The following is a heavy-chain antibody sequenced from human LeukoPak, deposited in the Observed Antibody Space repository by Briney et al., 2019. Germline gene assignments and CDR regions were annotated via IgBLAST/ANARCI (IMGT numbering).Heavy chain of an antibody. J-gene: IGHJ3*02. D-gene: IGHD5-18*01. V-gene: IGHV3-11*04. CDR3: AREAEDTAMGEDAFDI. CDR2: ISRSGSTI. Sequence: PGGSLRLSCAASGFTFSDYYMSWIRQAPGKGLEWVSYISRSGSTIYYADSVKGRFTISRDNAKNSLYLQMNSLRAEDTAVYYCAREAEDTAMGEDAFDIWGQGTMVTVSS. CDR1: GFTFSDYY.